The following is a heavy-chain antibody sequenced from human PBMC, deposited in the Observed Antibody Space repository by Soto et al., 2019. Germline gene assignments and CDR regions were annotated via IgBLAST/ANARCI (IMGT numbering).Heavy chain of an antibody. CDR2: ISSSGSYI. Sequence: QMQLVESGGDLVKPGGSLRISCEASGFTFSDYYMSWIRQVPGQGLEWLSFISSSGSYIKYSDSMRGRLTVSRDNGKNSLYLQMHSLRVEDTAVYYCARLRVGVNWYFDLWGRGTMVPVSA. CDR3: ARLRVGVNWYFDL. CDR1: GFTFSDYY. J-gene: IGHJ2*01. D-gene: IGHD2-21*01. V-gene: IGHV3-11*06.